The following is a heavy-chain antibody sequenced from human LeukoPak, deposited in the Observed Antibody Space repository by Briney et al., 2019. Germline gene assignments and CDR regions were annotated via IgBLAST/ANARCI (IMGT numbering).Heavy chain of an antibody. CDR2: INTDGSDI. CDR3: SGDPGDY. V-gene: IGHV3-74*03. J-gene: IGHJ4*02. Sequence: GGFLRLACAASGFTFSTYWMHWVRQAPGKGLVWVSRINTDGSDISYADSVRGRFTISRDNAKNSLYLQMSSLRAEDTAVYFCSGDPGDYWGQGTLVTVSS. D-gene: IGHD3-10*01. CDR1: GFTFSTYW.